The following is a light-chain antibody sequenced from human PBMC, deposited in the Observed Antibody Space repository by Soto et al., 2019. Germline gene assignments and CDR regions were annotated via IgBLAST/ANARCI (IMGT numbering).Light chain of an antibody. CDR2: KVS. CDR1: QSLQYSDGNTY. CDR3: LQCIHWPPYT. J-gene: IGKJ2*01. Sequence: DVVLTQSPLSLPVTLGQPASISCRSSQSLQYSDGNTYLNWFQQRPGQSPRRLIYKVSNRDSGDPDRVSGSGSGTDFTLRISRVEAEDVGVYYCLQCIHWPPYTFGQGTKLEIK. V-gene: IGKV2-30*01.